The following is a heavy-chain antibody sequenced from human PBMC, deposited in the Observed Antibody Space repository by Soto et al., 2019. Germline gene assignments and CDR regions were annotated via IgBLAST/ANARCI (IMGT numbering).Heavy chain of an antibody. Sequence: QVQLVQSGAEVKKPGSSVKVSCKASGGTFSSYAISWVRQASGQGLEWMGGIIPIFGTANYAQKFQGRVTITADESTSTAYMELSSLRSEDTAMYYCARDGQQLVPFDYWGQGTLVTVSS. V-gene: IGHV1-69*12. CDR2: IIPIFGTA. CDR3: ARDGQQLVPFDY. D-gene: IGHD6-13*01. J-gene: IGHJ4*02. CDR1: GGTFSSYA.